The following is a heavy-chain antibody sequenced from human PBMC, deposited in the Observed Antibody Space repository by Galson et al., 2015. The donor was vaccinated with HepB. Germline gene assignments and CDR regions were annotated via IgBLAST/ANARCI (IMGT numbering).Heavy chain of an antibody. CDR1: GFTFSSYG. CDR3: ARDGNPEDIVVVVAALYYYGMDV. Sequence: SLRLSCAASGFTFSSYGMHWVRQAPGKGLEWVAVIWYDGSNKYYADSVKGRFTISRDNSKNTLYLQMNSLRAEDTAVYYCARDGNPEDIVVVVAALYYYGMDVWGQGTTVTVSS. J-gene: IGHJ6*02. CDR2: IWYDGSNK. V-gene: IGHV3-33*08. D-gene: IGHD2-15*01.